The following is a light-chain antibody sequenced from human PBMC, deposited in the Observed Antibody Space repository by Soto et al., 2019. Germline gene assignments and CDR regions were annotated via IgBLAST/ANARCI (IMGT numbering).Light chain of an antibody. J-gene: IGLJ1*01. Sequence: QSVLTRPRSVSGTPGESVTISCTGTSSDVGGYNYVSWYQQRPGKAPKLIIYDVTKRPSGVPDRFSASKSGSTASLTISGLQAEDEADYFCWSYAGTYTYYLFGTGTKV. V-gene: IGLV2-11*01. CDR2: DVT. CDR1: SSDVGGYNY. CDR3: WSYAGTYTYYL.